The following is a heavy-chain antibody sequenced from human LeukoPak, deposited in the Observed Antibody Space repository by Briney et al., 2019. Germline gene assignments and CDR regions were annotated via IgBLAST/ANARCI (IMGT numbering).Heavy chain of an antibody. D-gene: IGHD6-13*01. J-gene: IGHJ4*02. CDR2: ISSSSSYI. Sequence: GGSLRLSSAASGFTCSSYSMNWVRQAPGKGLEWVSSISSSSSYIYYADSVKGRFTISRDNAKNSLYLQMSSLRAEDTAVYYCARNSAGKSGYYFDYWGQGTLVTVSS. CDR1: GFTCSSYS. CDR3: ARNSAGKSGYYFDY. V-gene: IGHV3-21*01.